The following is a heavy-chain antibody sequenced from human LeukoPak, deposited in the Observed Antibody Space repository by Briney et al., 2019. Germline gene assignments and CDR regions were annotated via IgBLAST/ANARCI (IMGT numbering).Heavy chain of an antibody. CDR2: INPNSGGT. V-gene: IGHV1-2*02. D-gene: IGHD6-6*01. CDR1: GYTFTSYD. J-gene: IGHJ6*02. CDR3: AGDSIYSSSGYYYGMDV. Sequence: ASVKVSCKASGYTFTSYDINWVRQAPGQGLEWMGWINPNSGGTNYAQKFQGRVTMTRDTSISTAYMELSRLRSDDTAVYYCAGDSIYSSSGYYYGMDVWGQGTTVTVSS.